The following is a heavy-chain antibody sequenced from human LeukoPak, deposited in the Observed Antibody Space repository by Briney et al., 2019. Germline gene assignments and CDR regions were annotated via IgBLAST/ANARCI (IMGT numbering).Heavy chain of an antibody. CDR1: GFTFSSYA. CDR3: ACPARGYCSSTSCYTYTTSGAFDI. Sequence: GGPLRLSCAASGFTFSSYAMSWVRQAPGKGLEWVSAISGSGGSTYYADSVKGRFTISRDNSKNTLYLQMNSLRAEDTAVYYCACPARGYCSSTSCYTYTTSGAFDIWGQGTMVTVSS. CDR2: ISGSGGST. D-gene: IGHD2-2*02. V-gene: IGHV3-23*01. J-gene: IGHJ3*02.